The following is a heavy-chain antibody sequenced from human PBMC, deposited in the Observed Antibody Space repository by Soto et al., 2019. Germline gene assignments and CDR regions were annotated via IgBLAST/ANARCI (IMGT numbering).Heavy chain of an antibody. J-gene: IGHJ6*02. D-gene: IGHD5-18*01. V-gene: IGHV5-10-1*01. CDR1: GYSFTSYW. CDR3: ARDTAMGLYGMDV. CDR2: IDPSDSYT. Sequence: PGESLKISCKGSGYSFTSYWISWVRQMPGKGLEWMGRIDPSDSYTNYSPSFQGHVTISADKSISTAYLQLNSVTPEDTAVYYCARDTAMGLYGMDVWGQGTTVTVSS.